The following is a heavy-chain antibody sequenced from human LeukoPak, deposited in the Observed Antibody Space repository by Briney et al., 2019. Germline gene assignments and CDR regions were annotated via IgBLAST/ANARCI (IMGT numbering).Heavy chain of an antibody. V-gene: IGHV3-66*01. CDR2: IYGSTSA. CDR3: ARLNFGDDY. CDR1: GFTVNSKY. D-gene: IGHD4-17*01. J-gene: IGHJ4*02. Sequence: GALRLSWAASGFTVNSKYIKWVRQAPGKGLEWVSLIYGSTSADYADSVKGRYTISRDNSMNTVYLQMNSLRAEDTAIYYCARLNFGDDYWGRGTMVGVSS.